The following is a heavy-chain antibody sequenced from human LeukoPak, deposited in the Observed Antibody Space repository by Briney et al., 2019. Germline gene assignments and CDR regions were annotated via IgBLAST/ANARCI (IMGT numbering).Heavy chain of an antibody. CDR1: GFTFDDYG. CDR3: AKGPHSSGWHFFVY. D-gene: IGHD6-19*01. V-gene: IGHV3-20*04. Sequence: GGSLRLSCAAAGFTFDDYGMSWGSQAPGKGLEWVSGINWNGGSTGYADSVKGRFTISRDNAKNSLYLQMNSLRAEDTALYYWAKGPHSSGWHFFVYWREGTLVTVSS. J-gene: IGHJ4*02. CDR2: INWNGGST.